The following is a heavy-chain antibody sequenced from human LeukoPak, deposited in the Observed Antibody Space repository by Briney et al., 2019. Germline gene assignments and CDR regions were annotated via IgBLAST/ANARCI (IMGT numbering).Heavy chain of an antibody. D-gene: IGHD3-10*02. CDR1: GFTFSTYA. CDR2: VKSDGAGT. J-gene: IGHJ6*04. V-gene: IGHV3-23*01. Sequence: PGGSLRLSCAASGFTFSTYAMSWVRQAPGKGLAWVASVKSDGAGTHYADSVKGRFTISRDNAKNSLYLQMNSLRAEDTAVYYCAELGITMIGGVWGKGTAVTISS. CDR3: AELGITMIGGV.